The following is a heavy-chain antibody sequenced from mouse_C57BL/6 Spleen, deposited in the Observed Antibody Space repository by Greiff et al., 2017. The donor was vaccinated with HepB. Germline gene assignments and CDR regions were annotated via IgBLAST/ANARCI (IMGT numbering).Heavy chain of an antibody. D-gene: IGHD2-1*01. CDR2: ISYDGSN. CDR3: ARYGNSWYFDV. CDR1: GYSITSGYY. J-gene: IGHJ1*03. V-gene: IGHV3-6*01. Sequence: EVQLMESGPGLVKPSQSLSLTCSVTGYSITSGYYWNWIRQFPGNKLEWMGYISYDGSNNYNPSLKNRISITRDTSKNQFFLKLNSVTTEDTATYYCARYGNSWYFDVWGTGTTVTVSS.